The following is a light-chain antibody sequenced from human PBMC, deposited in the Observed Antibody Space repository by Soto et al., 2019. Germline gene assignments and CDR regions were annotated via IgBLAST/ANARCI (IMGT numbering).Light chain of an antibody. J-gene: IGKJ1*01. CDR1: QSVSSY. V-gene: IGKV3-11*01. CDR3: QQYSASPRT. Sequence: EIVLTQSPATLSLSPGERATLSCRASQSVSSYLAWYQQKPGQAPRLLIYDASNRATGVPDRFSASGTGTDFTLTISRLEPEDFAVYYCQQYSASPRTFGQGTKVDIK. CDR2: DAS.